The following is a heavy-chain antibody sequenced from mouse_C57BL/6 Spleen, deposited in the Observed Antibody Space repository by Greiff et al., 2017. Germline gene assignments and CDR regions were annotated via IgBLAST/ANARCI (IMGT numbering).Heavy chain of an antibody. CDR1: GYTFTSYT. J-gene: IGHJ3*01. D-gene: IGHD2-3*01. Sequence: LQESGAELARPGASVKMSCKASGYTFTSYTMHWVKQRPGQGLEWIGYINPSSGYTKYNQKFKDKATLTADKSSSTAYVQLSSLTSEDSAVXYCARGDDGYYGFAYWGQGTLVTVSA. CDR2: INPSSGYT. V-gene: IGHV1-4*01. CDR3: ARGDDGYYGFAY.